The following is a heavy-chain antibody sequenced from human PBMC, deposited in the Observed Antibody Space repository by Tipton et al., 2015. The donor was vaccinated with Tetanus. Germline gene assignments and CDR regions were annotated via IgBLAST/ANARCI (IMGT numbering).Heavy chain of an antibody. Sequence: SLRLSCAASGFTFSSYGMHWVRQAPGKGLEWVAVISYDGSNKYYADSVKGRFTISRDNSKNTLYLQMNSLRAEDTAVYYCARDFRWVLLNYFDYWGQGTLVTVSS. J-gene: IGHJ4*02. CDR3: ARDFRWVLLNYFDY. V-gene: IGHV3-30*03. CDR2: ISYDGSNK. D-gene: IGHD1-26*01. CDR1: GFTFSSYG.